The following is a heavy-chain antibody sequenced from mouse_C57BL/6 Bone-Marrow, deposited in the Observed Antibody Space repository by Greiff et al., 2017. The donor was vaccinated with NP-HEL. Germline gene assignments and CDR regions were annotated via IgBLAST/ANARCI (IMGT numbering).Heavy chain of an antibody. CDR2: IYPRAGST. V-gene: IGHV1-85*01. CDR1: GYTFTSYD. CDR3: ARSGPIYYYGSSYGYYAMDY. J-gene: IGHJ4*01. D-gene: IGHD1-1*01. Sequence: VQLQQSGPELVKPGASVKLSCKASGYTFTSYDINWVKQRPGQGLEWIGWIYPRAGSTQYNEKFKGTATLTVDTSSSTAYMELHSLTSEDSAVYFCARSGPIYYYGSSYGYYAMDYWGQGTSVTVSS.